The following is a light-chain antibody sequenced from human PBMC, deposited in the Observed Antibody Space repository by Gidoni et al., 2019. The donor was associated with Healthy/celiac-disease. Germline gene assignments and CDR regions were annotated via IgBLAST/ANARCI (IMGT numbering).Light chain of an antibody. CDR1: QDMSNY. V-gene: IGKV1-33*01. Sequence: DIQMTQSPSSLYASVGDRVTITCQASQDMSNYLNWYQQKPGKAPKLLIYDASNLETGVPSRFSGSGSGTDFTFTISSLQPEDIATYYCQQYDNLPITFGQGTRLEIK. CDR2: DAS. CDR3: QQYDNLPIT. J-gene: IGKJ5*01.